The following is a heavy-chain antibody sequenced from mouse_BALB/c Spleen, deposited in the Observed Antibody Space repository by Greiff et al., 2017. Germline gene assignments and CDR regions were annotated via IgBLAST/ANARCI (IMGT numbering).Heavy chain of an antibody. J-gene: IGHJ1*01. CDR3: ARGLDYRYGLDV. CDR2: IGHKANGSTT. D-gene: IGHD2-14*01. V-gene: IGHV7-3*02. CDR1: GFTFTDYY. Sequence: EVLLVESGGGLVQSGGSLRLSCATSGFTFTDYYMRWVRQRPGKALEWLGFIGHKANGSTTEYSSSVKGRFTIYRDNYKSILYLQMNTLRAEDSATYYGARGLDYRYGLDVWGAGTTVTVSS.